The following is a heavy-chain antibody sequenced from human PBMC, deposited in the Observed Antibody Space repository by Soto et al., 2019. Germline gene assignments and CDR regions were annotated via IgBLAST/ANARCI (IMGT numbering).Heavy chain of an antibody. D-gene: IGHD3-10*01. Sequence: QVQLQESGPGLVKPSQTLSLTCTVSGGSISSGDYYWCWIRQPPGQGLEWIGYIYYSGSPYYNPSLKSRVTLSVDTSNNQFSLKLSSVTAADTAVYYCALVGYGSGRGIDYWGQGTLVTVSS. CDR3: ALVGYGSGRGIDY. CDR2: IYYSGSP. V-gene: IGHV4-30-4*01. J-gene: IGHJ4*02. CDR1: GGSISSGDYY.